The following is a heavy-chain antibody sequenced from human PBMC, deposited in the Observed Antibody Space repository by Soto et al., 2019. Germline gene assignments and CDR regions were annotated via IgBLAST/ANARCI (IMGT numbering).Heavy chain of an antibody. D-gene: IGHD6-6*01. CDR3: AAYRSTSCSSFDI. Sequence: GGSLRLSFAASGFTFSSYWMHWFRQAPGKGLVWVSRINSDGSSTSYADSVKGRFTISRDNAKNTLYLQMNSLRAEDTAVYYFAAYRSTSCSSFDIWGHGTMVTVS. V-gene: IGHV3-74*01. J-gene: IGHJ3*02. CDR1: GFTFSSYW. CDR2: INSDGSST.